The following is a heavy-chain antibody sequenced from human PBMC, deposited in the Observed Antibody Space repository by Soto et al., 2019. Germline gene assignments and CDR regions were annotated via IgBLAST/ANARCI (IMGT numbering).Heavy chain of an antibody. V-gene: IGHV4-59*01. J-gene: IGHJ4*02. D-gene: IGHD6-19*01. CDR3: ARGRHWLDY. CDR1: GGSISNYY. CDR2: IDYSGST. Sequence: QVQLQESGPGLVKPSETLSLTCTVSGGSISNYYWSWIRQPPGKGLEWIGYIDYSGSTNYNPSLQSRVTISVDTSENQFCLRLSSVTAAYTAIQYCARGRHWLDYCGQGTLVTVSS.